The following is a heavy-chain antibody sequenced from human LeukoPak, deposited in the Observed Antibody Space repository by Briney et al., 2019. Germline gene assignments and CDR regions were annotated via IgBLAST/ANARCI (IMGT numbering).Heavy chain of an antibody. CDR1: GGSISSGGYY. CDR3: ARFGYYDSSGYYLDY. V-gene: IGHV4-31*03. CDR2: IYNSGST. Sequence: TLSLTCPVSGGSISSGGYYWSWIRQHPGKGLEWIGYIYNSGSTYYNTSLKSRVTISVDTSKNQFSLKLRSVTAADTAVYYCARFGYYDSSGYYLDYWGQGTLVTVSS. J-gene: IGHJ4*02. D-gene: IGHD3-22*01.